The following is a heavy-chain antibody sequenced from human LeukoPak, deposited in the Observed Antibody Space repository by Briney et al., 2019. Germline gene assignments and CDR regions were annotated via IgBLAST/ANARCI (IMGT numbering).Heavy chain of an antibody. CDR3: ATGSMSGYYMDV. D-gene: IGHD3-10*01. J-gene: IGHJ6*03. Sequence: GASVKVSCKASGYTFTDYYMHWVQQAPGKGLEWMGRVDPEDGETIYAEKFQGRVTITADTSTDTAYMELSSLRSEDTAVYYCATGSMSGYYMDVWGKGTTVTVSS. CDR1: GYTFTDYY. CDR2: VDPEDGET. V-gene: IGHV1-69-2*01.